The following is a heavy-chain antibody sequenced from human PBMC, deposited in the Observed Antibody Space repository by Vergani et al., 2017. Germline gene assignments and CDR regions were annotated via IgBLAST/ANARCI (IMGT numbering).Heavy chain of an antibody. D-gene: IGHD4-17*01. Sequence: QVQLVESGGGVVQPGRSLRLSCAASGFTFSSYAMHWVRQAPGKGLEWVAVISYDGSNKYYADSVKGRFTISRDNSKNTLYLQMNSLRAEDTAVYYCARDREDGDAFDYWGQGTLVTVSS. CDR3: ARDREDGDAFDY. CDR1: GFTFSSYA. J-gene: IGHJ4*02. V-gene: IGHV3-30-3*01. CDR2: ISYDGSNK.